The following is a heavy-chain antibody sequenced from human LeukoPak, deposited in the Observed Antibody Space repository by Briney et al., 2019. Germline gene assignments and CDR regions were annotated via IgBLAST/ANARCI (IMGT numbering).Heavy chain of an antibody. J-gene: IGHJ5*02. Sequence: SETLSLTCAVYGGSFSGYYWSWIRQPPGKGLEWIGEINHSGSTNYSPSLKSRVTISVDTSKNQFSLKLSSVTAADTAVYYCARQLPRAKFDPWGQGTLVTVSS. V-gene: IGHV4-34*01. CDR3: ARQLPRAKFDP. CDR2: INHSGST. D-gene: IGHD2-2*01. CDR1: GGSFSGYY.